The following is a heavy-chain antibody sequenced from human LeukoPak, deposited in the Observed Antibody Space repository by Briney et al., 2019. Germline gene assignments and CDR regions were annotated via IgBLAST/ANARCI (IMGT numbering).Heavy chain of an antibody. D-gene: IGHD3-10*01. CDR3: ARETMVRGVILFDY. CDR1: GYTFTGYY. J-gene: IGHJ4*02. CDR2: INPNSGGT. Sequence: ASVKVSCKASGYTFTGYYMHWVRLAPGQRLEWIGWINPNSGGTNYAQKFQGRVTMTRDTSISTAYMELSRLRSDDTAVYYCARETMVRGVILFDYWGQGTLVTVSS. V-gene: IGHV1-2*02.